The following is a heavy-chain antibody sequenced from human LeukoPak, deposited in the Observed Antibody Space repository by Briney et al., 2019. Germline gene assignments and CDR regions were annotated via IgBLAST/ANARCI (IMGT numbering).Heavy chain of an antibody. J-gene: IGHJ4*02. D-gene: IGHD6-19*01. CDR3: AREAVAGTELGY. CDR1: GGSISSYY. V-gene: IGHV4-59*12. Sequence: SETLSLTCTVSGGSISSYYWSWIRQPPGKGLEWIGYIYYSGSTNYNPSLKSRVTISVDTSKNQFSLKLSSVTAADTAVYYCAREAVAGTELGYWGQGTLVTVSS. CDR2: IYYSGST.